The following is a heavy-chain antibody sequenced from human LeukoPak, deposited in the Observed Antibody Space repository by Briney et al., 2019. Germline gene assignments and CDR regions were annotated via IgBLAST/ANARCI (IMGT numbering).Heavy chain of an antibody. D-gene: IGHD1-26*01. CDR2: IYPSDSDT. V-gene: IGHV5-51*01. Sequence: GESLQISCQGSESSFATYWIAWLRQMPGKGLEWMGIIYPSDSDTRYSPSFQGQVTISADKSIKTAYLQWSSLKASDTAMYYCARPLQGIVGATGFDYWGQGTLVTVSS. CDR1: ESSFATYW. J-gene: IGHJ4*02. CDR3: ARPLQGIVGATGFDY.